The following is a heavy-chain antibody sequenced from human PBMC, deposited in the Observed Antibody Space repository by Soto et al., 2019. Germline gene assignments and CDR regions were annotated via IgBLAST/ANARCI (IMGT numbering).Heavy chain of an antibody. V-gene: IGHV3-23*01. CDR1: GFTFSIYA. D-gene: IGHD6-6*01. J-gene: IGHJ6*03. CDR3: AKSSISGDFYYYYNMDV. CDR2: ISVSGGST. Sequence: GGSLRLSCAASGFTFSIYAMRWVRQAPGKGLEWVSGISVSGGSTYYADSVKGRFTISRDNSKNTLYLQMNSLRAEDTAVYYCAKSSISGDFYYYYNMDVWGQGTTVTVSS.